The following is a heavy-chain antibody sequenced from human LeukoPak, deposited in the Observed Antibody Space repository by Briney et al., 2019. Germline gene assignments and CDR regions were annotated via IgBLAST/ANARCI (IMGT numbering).Heavy chain of an antibody. CDR3: ARSMVRGPTGVVAP. CDR1: GGSISSSSYY. CDR2: IYYSGST. V-gene: IGHV4-39*01. Sequence: SETLSLTCTVSGGSISSSSYYWGWIRQPPGKGLEWIGSIYYSGSTYYNPSLKSRVTISVDTSKNQFSLKLSSVTAADTAVYYCARSMVRGPTGVVAPWGQGTLVTVSS. J-gene: IGHJ5*02. D-gene: IGHD3-10*01.